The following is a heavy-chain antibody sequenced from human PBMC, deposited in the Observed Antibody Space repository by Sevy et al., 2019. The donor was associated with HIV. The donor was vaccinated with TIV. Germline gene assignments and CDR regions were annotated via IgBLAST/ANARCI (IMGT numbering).Heavy chain of an antibody. V-gene: IGHV3-49*03. D-gene: IGHD6-13*01. CDR2: IRSKAYGGTT. Sequence: GGSLRLSCTASGFTFGDYAMSWFRQAPGRGLEWVGFIRSKAYGGTTEYDASVKGRFTIDRDDSKRIAYLQINSVTTEHTAVFYGNRGALVAAAGSQFDYWGQGTLVTVSS. J-gene: IGHJ4*02. CDR1: GFTFGDYA. CDR3: NRGALVAAAGSQFDY.